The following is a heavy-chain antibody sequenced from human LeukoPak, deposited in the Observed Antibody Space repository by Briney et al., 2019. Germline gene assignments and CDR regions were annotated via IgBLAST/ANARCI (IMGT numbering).Heavy chain of an antibody. V-gene: IGHV3-53*01. J-gene: IGHJ4*02. CDR1: GFTVSTNY. Sequence: GGSLRLSCAASGFTVSTNYMSWVRQAPGKGLEWVSIIYSDGSTYYADSVKGRSTISRDNSKSTLYLQMNSLRAEDTAVYYCARATYYYDSSGYRDFYFDYWGQGTLVTVSS. D-gene: IGHD3-22*01. CDR3: ARATYYYDSSGYRDFYFDY. CDR2: IYSDGST.